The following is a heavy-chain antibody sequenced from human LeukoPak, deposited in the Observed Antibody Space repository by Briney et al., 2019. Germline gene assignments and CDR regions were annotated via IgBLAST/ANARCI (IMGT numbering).Heavy chain of an antibody. V-gene: IGHV4-34*01. CDR2: INHSGST. D-gene: IGHD6-19*01. J-gene: IGHJ5*02. Sequence: SETLSLTCAVYGGSFSGYYWSWIRQPPGKGLEWIGEINHSGSTNYNPSLKSQVTISVDTSKNQFSLKLSSVTAADTAVYYCARKGFSGYSSGWYWFDPWGQGTLVTVSS. CDR1: GGSFSGYY. CDR3: ARKGFSGYSSGWYWFDP.